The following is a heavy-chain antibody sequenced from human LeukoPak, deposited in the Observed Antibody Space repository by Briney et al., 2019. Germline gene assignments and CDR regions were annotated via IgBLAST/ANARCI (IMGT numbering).Heavy chain of an antibody. CDR2: ISSSGSTI. CDR1: GFTFSSYE. D-gene: IGHD5-18*01. Sequence: PGGSLRLSCAASGFTFSSYEMNWVRQAPGKGLEWVSYISSSGSTIYYAASVKGRFTMSSANAKNSLYLQMNSLRAEDTAFYYCAGNPDTAMGQLDYWGQGTLVTVSS. V-gene: IGHV3-48*03. J-gene: IGHJ4*02. CDR3: AGNPDTAMGQLDY.